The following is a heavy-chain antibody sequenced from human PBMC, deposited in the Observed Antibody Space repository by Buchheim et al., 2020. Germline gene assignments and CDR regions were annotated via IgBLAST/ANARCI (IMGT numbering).Heavy chain of an antibody. V-gene: IGHV4-61*01. CDR1: GGSVSSGSYY. Sequence: QVQLQESGPGLVKPAETLSLTCSVSGGSVSSGSYYWSWIRQSPGKGLEWIGYIHYSGNTNYNPSLKSRVTISVDTSKNQFSLRLNSVTAADTAVYYCARETRYYYDSRGYSVYDYWGQGTL. J-gene: IGHJ4*02. CDR2: IHYSGNT. CDR3: ARETRYYYDSRGYSVYDY. D-gene: IGHD3-22*01.